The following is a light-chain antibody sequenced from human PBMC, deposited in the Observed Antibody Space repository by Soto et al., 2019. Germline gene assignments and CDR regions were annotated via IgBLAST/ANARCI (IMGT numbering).Light chain of an antibody. Sequence: QSVLAQPASVSGSPGQSITISCTGGSSDIGGYNYVSWYQQHPGRAPRLLILEVTNRPSGVPDRFSGSKSGNTASLIIRGLQAEDEADYSCSSYSSKTPPYVFGTGTKLTVL. CDR2: EVT. CDR3: SSYSSKTPPYV. CDR1: SSDIGGYNY. J-gene: IGLJ1*01. V-gene: IGLV2-14*01.